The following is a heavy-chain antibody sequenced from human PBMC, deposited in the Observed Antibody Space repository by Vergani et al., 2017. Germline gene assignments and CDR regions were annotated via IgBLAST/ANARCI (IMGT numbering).Heavy chain of an antibody. Sequence: QVQLQESGPGLVKPSQTLSLTCTVSGGSFNSGSYYWSWLRQPAGKRLEWIGRIHTNGVIHYNPSLNSRATISVDTSKNQFSLKLSSVTATDTAVYYCAGGNSACPSSGMHVWGQGTTVIVSS. CDR1: GGSFNSGSYY. V-gene: IGHV4-61*02. CDR3: AGGNSACPSSGMHV. J-gene: IGHJ6*02. D-gene: IGHD6-19*01. CDR2: IHTNGVI.